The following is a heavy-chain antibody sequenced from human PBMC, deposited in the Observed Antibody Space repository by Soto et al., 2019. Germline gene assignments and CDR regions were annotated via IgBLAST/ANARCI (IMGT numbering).Heavy chain of an antibody. CDR2: ISAYNGNT. V-gene: IGHV1-18*01. J-gene: IGHJ5*02. CDR3: ARGRGYCSSTSCASSWWFDP. Sequence: QVPLVQSGAEVKKPGASVKVSCKASGYTFTSYGISWVRQAPGQGLEWMGWISAYNGNTNYAQKLQGRVTMTTDTSTSTAYMELRSLRSDDTAVYYCARGRGYCSSTSCASSWWFDPWGQGTLVTVSS. CDR1: GYTFTSYG. D-gene: IGHD2-2*01.